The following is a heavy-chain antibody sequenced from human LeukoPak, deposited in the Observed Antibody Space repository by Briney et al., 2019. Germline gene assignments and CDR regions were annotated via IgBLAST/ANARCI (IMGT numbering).Heavy chain of an antibody. CDR1: GFTFSSYA. CDR3: AKVHYTFRVGATTYIDY. CDR2: ISGSGGST. Sequence: GGSLRLSCAASGFTFSSYAMSWVRQAPGKGPEWVSAISGSGGSTYYADSVKGRFTISRDNSKNTLYLQMNSLRAEDTAVYYCAKVHYTFRVGATTYIDYWGQGTLVTVSS. J-gene: IGHJ4*02. D-gene: IGHD1-26*01. V-gene: IGHV3-23*01.